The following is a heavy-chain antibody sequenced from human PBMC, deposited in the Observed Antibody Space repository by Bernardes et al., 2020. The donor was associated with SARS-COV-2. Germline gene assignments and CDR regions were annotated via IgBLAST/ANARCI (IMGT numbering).Heavy chain of an antibody. D-gene: IGHD3-22*01. CDR1: GFTFSGYW. J-gene: IGHJ4*02. Sequence: GGSLRLSCAASGFTFSGYWMSWVRQAPGKGLEWVANIKQDGSEKNYADSVRGRFTISRDNAENSIYLQMNSLRAEDTAVYYCVKYGYYNFDYWGQGTLVTVSS. V-gene: IGHV3-7*03. CDR3: VKYGYYNFDY. CDR2: IKQDGSEK.